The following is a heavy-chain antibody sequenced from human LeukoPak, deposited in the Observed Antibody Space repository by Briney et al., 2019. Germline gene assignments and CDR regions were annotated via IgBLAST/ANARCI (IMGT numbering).Heavy chain of an antibody. Sequence: GSSVRVSCKASGGTFSSYAISWVRQAPGQGLEWMGGIIPIFGTANYAQKFQGRVTITTDESTSTAYMELSSLRSEDTAVYYCARAEYSGSYTGYAFDIWGQGTMVTVSS. CDR1: GGTFSSYA. CDR3: ARAEYSGSYTGYAFDI. J-gene: IGHJ3*02. V-gene: IGHV1-69*05. CDR2: IIPIFGTA. D-gene: IGHD1-26*01.